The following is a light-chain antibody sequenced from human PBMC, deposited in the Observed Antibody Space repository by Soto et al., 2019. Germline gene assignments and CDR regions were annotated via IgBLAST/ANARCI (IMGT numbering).Light chain of an antibody. V-gene: IGKV1-5*03. J-gene: IGKJ1*01. CDR3: QQDNSYSWT. Sequence: DIQMTQSPSTLSASVGDRVTITCRASQSISSWLAWYKQKPGKAPKLLIYKASSLESGVPSRFSGSGSGKEFTLTISSLQPDDFATYYCQQDNSYSWTFGQGTKVEIK. CDR1: QSISSW. CDR2: KAS.